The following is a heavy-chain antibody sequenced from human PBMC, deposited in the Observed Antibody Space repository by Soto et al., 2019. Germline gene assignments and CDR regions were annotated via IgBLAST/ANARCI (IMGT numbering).Heavy chain of an antibody. J-gene: IGHJ4*02. Sequence: QVQLVQSGAEEKKPGASVKVSCKASGYTFTRYAMHWVRQAPGQRLEWMGWSNAGNGNTKYSQKFQGRVTITRDTSASTAYMELSSLRSEDTAVYYCARSIVVVTALDYWGQGTLVTVSS. CDR1: GYTFTRYA. CDR3: ARSIVVVTALDY. CDR2: SNAGNGNT. V-gene: IGHV1-3*05. D-gene: IGHD2-21*02.